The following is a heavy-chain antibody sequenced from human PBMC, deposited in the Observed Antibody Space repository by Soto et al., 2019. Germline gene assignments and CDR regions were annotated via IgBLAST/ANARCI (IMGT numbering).Heavy chain of an antibody. CDR3: TKVISTVGGDFDS. V-gene: IGHV3-74*01. Sequence: EVQLVESGGGLVQPGGSLRLSRAASGFTFGNYWMHWVRQAPGKGLVWVARINSDGSSTSYADSVKGRFTISRDNAKNTLYLQMNSLRAEDTAMYYCTKVISTVGGDFDSWGQGTLVTVSS. CDR2: INSDGSST. D-gene: IGHD3-16*01. J-gene: IGHJ4*02. CDR1: GFTFGNYW.